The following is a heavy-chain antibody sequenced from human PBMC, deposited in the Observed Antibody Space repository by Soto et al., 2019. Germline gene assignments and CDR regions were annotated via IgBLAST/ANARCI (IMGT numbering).Heavy chain of an antibody. CDR2: MNPNRTNT. CDR1: GYTFTTYD. CDR3: VRGGFLSHDHVIIAPATLGFDP. V-gene: IGHV1-8*01. J-gene: IGHJ5*02. Sequence: ASVKVSCKASGYTFTTYDINWVRQAPGQGLEWMGWMNPNRTNTGYAEKFQGRVTMTRDTSISTAYMELSSLRYDDTAVYYCVRGGFLSHDHVIIAPATLGFDPRGQGTSVTVSS. D-gene: IGHD2-2*01.